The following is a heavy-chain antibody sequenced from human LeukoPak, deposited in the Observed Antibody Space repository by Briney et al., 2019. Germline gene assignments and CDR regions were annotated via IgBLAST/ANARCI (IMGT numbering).Heavy chain of an antibody. CDR3: ATGQGHGMDV. J-gene: IGHJ6*02. V-gene: IGHV3-30*04. CDR1: GFTFSSYA. CDR2: ISYDGSNK. Sequence: PGRSLRLSCAASGFTFSSYAMHWVRQAPGKGLEWVAVISYDGSNKYYADSVKGRFTISRDNSKNTLYLQMNSLRAEDTAVYYCATGQGHGMDVWGQGTTVTVSS.